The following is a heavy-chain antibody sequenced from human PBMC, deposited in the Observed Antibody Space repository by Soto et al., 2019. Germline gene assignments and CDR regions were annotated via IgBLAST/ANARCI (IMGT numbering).Heavy chain of an antibody. J-gene: IGHJ5*02. CDR2: IYYSGST. CDR1: GGSISSGDYY. D-gene: IGHD6-19*01. Sequence: SETLSLTCTVSGGSISSGDYYWSWIRQPPGKGLEWIGHIYYSGSTYYNPSLKSRVTISVDTSKNQFSLKLSSVTAAEMAVYYCARQSSGWYNWFDPWGQGTLVTVPS. V-gene: IGHV4-30-4*01. CDR3: ARQSSGWYNWFDP.